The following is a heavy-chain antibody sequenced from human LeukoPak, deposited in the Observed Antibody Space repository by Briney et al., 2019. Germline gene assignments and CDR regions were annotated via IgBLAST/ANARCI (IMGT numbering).Heavy chain of an antibody. D-gene: IGHD6-19*01. CDR1: GYTFTSYD. V-gene: IGHV1-8*01. CDR2: MNPNSGNT. CDR3: PRRIGIAVAPVP. J-gene: IGHJ5*02. Sequence: ASVKVSCKASGYTFTSYDINWVRQATGQGLEWMGWMNPNSGNTGYAQKFQGRVTMTRNTSISTAYMELSSLRSEVTAVYYCPRRIGIAVAPVPWGQGTLVTVSS.